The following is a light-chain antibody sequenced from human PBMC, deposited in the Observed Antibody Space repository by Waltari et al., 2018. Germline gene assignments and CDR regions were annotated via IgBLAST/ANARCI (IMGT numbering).Light chain of an antibody. CDR2: GAS. CDR1: QNIDNN. V-gene: IGKV3-15*01. J-gene: IGKJ4*01. Sequence: EVVMMQSPAALSVSPGERVTLSCKASQNIDNNLVWYQQKPGQSPRLLIYGASTRATGVPARFSGSGSGTEFTLTISSLQSEDCAVFYCQQYNRWPPLTFGGGTKVEIK. CDR3: QQYNRWPPLT.